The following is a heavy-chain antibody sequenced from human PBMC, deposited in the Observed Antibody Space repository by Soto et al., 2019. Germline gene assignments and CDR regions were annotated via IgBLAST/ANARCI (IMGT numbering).Heavy chain of an antibody. CDR2: IYYSGST. V-gene: IGHV4-39*01. Sequence: QLQLQESGPGLVKPSETLSLTCTVSGGSISSSSYYWGWIRQPPGKGLEWIGSIYYSGSTYYNPSLKSRVTISLDTSNKNFSLKLRSVTAADTAVDYCASTVVAATPNWFSPWGQGTLVTVSS. CDR1: GGSISSSSYY. D-gene: IGHD2-15*01. J-gene: IGHJ5*02. CDR3: ASTVVAATPNWFSP.